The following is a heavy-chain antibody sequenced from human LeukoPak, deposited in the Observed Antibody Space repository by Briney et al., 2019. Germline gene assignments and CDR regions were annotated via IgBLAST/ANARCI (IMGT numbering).Heavy chain of an antibody. CDR3: AREDFWSGYYPPFDY. CDR2: IKKDGSEK. J-gene: IGHJ4*02. D-gene: IGHD3-3*01. Sequence: GGSLRLSCAAPGFTFSSYWMTWVRQAPGKGLEWVANIKKDGSEKYYVDSVKGRFTISRDNAKNSLYLQMNSLRAEDTAVHYCAREDFWSGYYPPFDYWGQGTLVTVSS. V-gene: IGHV3-7*01. CDR1: GFTFSSYW.